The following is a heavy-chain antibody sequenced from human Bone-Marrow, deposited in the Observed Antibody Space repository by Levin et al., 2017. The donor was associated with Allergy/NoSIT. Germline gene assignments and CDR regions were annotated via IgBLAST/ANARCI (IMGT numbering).Heavy chain of an antibody. V-gene: IGHV4-59*01. D-gene: IGHD3-3*01. J-gene: IGHJ5*02. CDR1: GGSISSYY. CDR3: AREAYEAYYDFWSGYHNWFDP. CDR2: IYYSGST. Sequence: SQTLSLTCTVSGGSISSYYWSWIRQPPGKGLEWIGYIYYSGSTNYNPSLKSRVTISVDTSKNQFSLKLSSVTAADTAVYYCAREAYEAYYDFWSGYHNWFDPWGQGTLVTVSS.